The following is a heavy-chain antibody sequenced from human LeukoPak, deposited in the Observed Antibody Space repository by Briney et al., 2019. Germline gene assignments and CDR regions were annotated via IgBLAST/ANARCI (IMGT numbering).Heavy chain of an antibody. D-gene: IGHD3-22*01. CDR2: IYYSGST. Sequence: SETLSLTCTVSGGSISSYYWSWLRQPPGKGLEWIGYIYYSGSTNYNPSLKSRVTISVDTSKNQFSLKLSSVTAADTAVYYCARVTGGYLVDYWGQGTLVTVSS. CDR1: GGSISSYY. V-gene: IGHV4-59*01. CDR3: ARVTGGYLVDY. J-gene: IGHJ4*02.